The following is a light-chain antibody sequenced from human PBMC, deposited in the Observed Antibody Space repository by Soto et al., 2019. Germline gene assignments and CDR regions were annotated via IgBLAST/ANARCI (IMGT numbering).Light chain of an antibody. Sequence: ENVLTQSPGTLSLSPGERAAHSCRASQSFSNSYVAWYQQKPGQPPRLLIYGASKRATGFPARFSGSGSGTDFTLTISSLQSEDFAVYYCQQYNNWPWTFGQGTKVDI. CDR2: GAS. V-gene: IGKV3-15*01. J-gene: IGKJ1*01. CDR3: QQYNNWPWT. CDR1: QSFSNS.